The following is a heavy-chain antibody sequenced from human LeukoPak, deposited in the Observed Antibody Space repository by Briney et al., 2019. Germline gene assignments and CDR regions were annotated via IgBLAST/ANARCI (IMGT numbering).Heavy chain of an antibody. J-gene: IGHJ4*02. D-gene: IGHD4-17*01. V-gene: IGHV4-30-2*01. CDR1: GGSITSGVYS. CDR3: ARASDSGDGIFDY. Sequence: SQTLSLTCAVSGGSITSGVYSWNWIRQPPGKGLEWIGYIYDSVSTYYNPSLKSRVTISIDRSKNQFSLNLSSVTAADTAVYYCARASDSGDGIFDYWGQGTLVTVSS. CDR2: IYDSVST.